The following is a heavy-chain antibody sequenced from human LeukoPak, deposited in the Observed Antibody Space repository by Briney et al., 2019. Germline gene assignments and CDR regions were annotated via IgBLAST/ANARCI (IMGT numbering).Heavy chain of an antibody. CDR3: ARVSRWLSSHHTFDY. D-gene: IGHD3-22*01. CDR1: GGSISSSSYY. Sequence: PSETLSLTCTVSGGSISSSSYYWGWIRQPPGKGLEWIGTIYYSGSTYYNPSLKSRVTISVDTSKNQFSLKLSSVTAADTAVYYCARVSRWLSSHHTFDYWGQGTLVTVSS. CDR2: IYYSGST. V-gene: IGHV4-39*07. J-gene: IGHJ4*02.